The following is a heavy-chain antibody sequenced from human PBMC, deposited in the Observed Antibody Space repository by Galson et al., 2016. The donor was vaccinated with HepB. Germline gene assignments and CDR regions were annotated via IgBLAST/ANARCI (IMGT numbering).Heavy chain of an antibody. J-gene: IGHJ4*02. V-gene: IGHV2-70*01. D-gene: IGHD5-12*01. CDR2: IDWEDDK. Sequence: PALVKPTQTLTLTCTFPGFSLTTTGMCVSWIRQPPGRALEWLALIDWEDDKYYSTSLETRLTISKDTPEDQVVLTMTNMDPVDTATYYCARKGRGGYGYEYYFDYWGQGTLVTVSS. CDR3: ARKGRGGYGYEYYFDY. CDR1: GFSLTTTGMC.